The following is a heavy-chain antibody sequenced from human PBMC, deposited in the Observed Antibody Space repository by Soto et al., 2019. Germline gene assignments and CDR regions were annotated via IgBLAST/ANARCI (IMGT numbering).Heavy chain of an antibody. Sequence: QVQLVESGGGVVQPGRSLRLSCAVSGFPFTSYGMHWVRQAPGKGLEWVAFIMYDGVKKYYADSVKGRFTISRDNSENTLYLQMNSLKTEDTAVYYCAKNGGDPYYYYYSMAVWGKGTTVTVSS. D-gene: IGHD2-21*02. CDR1: GFPFTSYG. V-gene: IGHV3-30*02. CDR3: AKNGGDPYYYYYSMAV. CDR2: IMYDGVKK. J-gene: IGHJ6*03.